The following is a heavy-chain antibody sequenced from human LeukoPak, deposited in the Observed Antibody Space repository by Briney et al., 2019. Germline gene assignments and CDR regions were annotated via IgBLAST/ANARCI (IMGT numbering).Heavy chain of an antibody. J-gene: IGHJ6*03. CDR3: AMNKLPGYCSGGSCYEPTSYYYYYMDV. CDR1: GYTFTSYD. D-gene: IGHD2-15*01. Sequence: GASVKVSCKASGYTFTSYDINWVRQATGQGLEWMGWMNPNSGNTGYAQKFQGRVTMTRNTSISTAYMELSSLRSEDTAVYYCAMNKLPGYCSGGSCYEPTSYYYYYMDVWGKGTTVTISS. V-gene: IGHV1-8*01. CDR2: MNPNSGNT.